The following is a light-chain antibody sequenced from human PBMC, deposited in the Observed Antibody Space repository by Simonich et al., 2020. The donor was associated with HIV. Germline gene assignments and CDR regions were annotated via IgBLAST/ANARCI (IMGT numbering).Light chain of an antibody. Sequence: QSALTQPRSVSGSPGQSVTISSTGTSSDVGGYNYFSWYQQHPGKAPKLMIYDVSKRPSGVPDRFSGSKSGNTASLTISGLQAEDEADYYCCSYAGSYVVFGGGTKLTVL. CDR1: SSDVGGYNY. CDR2: DVS. J-gene: IGLJ2*01. CDR3: CSYAGSYVV. V-gene: IGLV2-11*01.